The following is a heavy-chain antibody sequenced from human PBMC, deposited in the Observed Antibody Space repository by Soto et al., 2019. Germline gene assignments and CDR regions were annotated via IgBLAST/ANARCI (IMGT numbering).Heavy chain of an antibody. CDR1: GFTFSDYN. D-gene: IGHD3-9*01. Sequence: EVQLVESVGGSVQPGGSLRLSCVVSGFTFSDYNMVWVRQAPGKGLEWVSYIFVSSSPIYYADSVKGRFTVSRDNSQNSLFLLMNSLRAEDTAVYYCARDKDWAFDYWGQGTLVTVSS. CDR3: ARDKDWAFDY. CDR2: IFVSSSPI. J-gene: IGHJ4*02. V-gene: IGHV3-48*03.